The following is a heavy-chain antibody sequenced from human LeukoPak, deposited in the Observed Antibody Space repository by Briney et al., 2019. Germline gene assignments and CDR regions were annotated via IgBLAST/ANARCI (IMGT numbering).Heavy chain of an antibody. D-gene: IGHD3-10*01. V-gene: IGHV4-61*01. J-gene: IGHJ5*02. CDR1: GGSISSSNYY. Sequence: PSETLSLICIVSGGSISSSNYYWSWIRQPPGKGLEWIGFIHSNGRANYNASLNSRATISRDTSRSQVSLKLSSVTAADTAVYYCASSNLSSLAQFDPEGQGTGIIVSS. CDR3: ASSNLSSLAQFDP. CDR2: IHSNGRA.